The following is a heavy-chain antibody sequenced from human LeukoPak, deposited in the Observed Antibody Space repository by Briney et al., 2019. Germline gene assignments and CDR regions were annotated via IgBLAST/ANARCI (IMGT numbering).Heavy chain of an antibody. J-gene: IGHJ4*02. V-gene: IGHV3-74*01. CDR1: GFTFSSYA. D-gene: IGHD3-10*01. CDR3: ARDRFGVRGVMPD. Sequence: PGGSLRLSCAASGFTFSSYAMSWVRQAPGKGLVWVSRINSDGSSTSYADSVKGRFTISRDNAKNTLYLQMNSLRAEDTAVYYCARDRFGVRGVMPDWGQGTLVTVSS. CDR2: INSDGSST.